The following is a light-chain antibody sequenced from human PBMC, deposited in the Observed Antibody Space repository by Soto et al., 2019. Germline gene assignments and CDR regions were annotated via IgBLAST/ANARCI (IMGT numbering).Light chain of an antibody. CDR1: SRDVGGYNY. CDR3: SAYTSTSTPCV. V-gene: IGLV2-14*01. J-gene: IGLJ1*01. CDR2: EVS. Sequence: SALTQPASVSGSPGQSITISCTGTSRDVGGYNYVSWYQLHPGKAPKLIIYEVSHRPSGASNHFSGYKSGNTASLTISGLQAEDEADYYCSAYTSTSTPCVFGTGTKVTGL.